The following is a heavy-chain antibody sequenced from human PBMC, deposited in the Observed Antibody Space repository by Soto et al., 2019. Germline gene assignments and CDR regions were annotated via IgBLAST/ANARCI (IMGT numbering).Heavy chain of an antibody. J-gene: IGHJ6*02. CDR1: GVPIDQYY. CDR3: ASLTSWSQEYYYGMDV. Sequence: SETLSLTCHVSGVPIDQYYWTWIRQSPGRGLEWIGYILHRGGTNYNPSLKSRVTISADVSESLVSLTMTSVTEDTAVYYCASLTSWSQEYYYGMDVWGQGTTVTVSS. CDR2: ILHRGGT. V-gene: IGHV4-59*01. D-gene: IGHD2-2*01.